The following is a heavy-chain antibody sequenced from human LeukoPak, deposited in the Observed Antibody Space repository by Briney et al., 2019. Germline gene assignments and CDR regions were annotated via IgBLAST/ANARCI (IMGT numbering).Heavy chain of an antibody. CDR2: ISGSGDST. Sequence: GGSLRLSCAASGFTFSTYAVNWVRQVPGKGLEWVSTISGSGDSTYYADSVKGRFTISRDNSKNTLYLQMNRLRAEDTAVYYCAKDRPLVPEEYYFDYWGQGTLVTVSS. CDR3: AKDRPLVPEEYYFDY. J-gene: IGHJ4*02. V-gene: IGHV3-23*01. D-gene: IGHD6-13*01. CDR1: GFTFSTYA.